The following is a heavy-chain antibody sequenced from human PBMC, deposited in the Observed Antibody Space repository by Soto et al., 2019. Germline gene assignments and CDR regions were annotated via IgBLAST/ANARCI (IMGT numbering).Heavy chain of an antibody. D-gene: IGHD2-15*01. CDR3: ARGVVAATSYFYY. V-gene: IGHV1-69*13. Sequence: ASVKVFCKASGGTFSSYAISWVRQAPGQGLEWMGGIIPIFGTANYAQKFQGRVTITADESTSTAHMELSSLRSEDTAVYYCARGVVAATSYFYYWGQGTLVTVSS. J-gene: IGHJ4*02. CDR1: GGTFSSYA. CDR2: IIPIFGTA.